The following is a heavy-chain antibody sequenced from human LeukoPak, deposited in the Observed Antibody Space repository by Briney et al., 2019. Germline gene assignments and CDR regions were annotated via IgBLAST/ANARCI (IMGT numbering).Heavy chain of an antibody. CDR3: ARKRPGSPPHFDY. V-gene: IGHV1-69*13. J-gene: IGHJ4*02. Sequence: ASVKVSCKASGGTFISYAISWVRQAPGQGLEWMGGIIPIFGTANYAQKFQGRVTIAADESTSTAYMELSSLRSEDTAVYYCARKRPGSPPHFDYWGQGTLVTVSS. D-gene: IGHD3-10*01. CDR1: GGTFISYA. CDR2: IIPIFGTA.